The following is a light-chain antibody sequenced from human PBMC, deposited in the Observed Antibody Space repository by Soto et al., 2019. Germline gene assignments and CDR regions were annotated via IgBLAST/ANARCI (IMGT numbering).Light chain of an antibody. Sequence: QSALTQPPSASGSPGQSVTISCTGTGSDVGGNNYVSWYQQHPGKAPKLMIYEVNKRPSWVPDRFSGSKSGNTASLTVSGLQADDEADYYCNSYVGNTNNVVFGGGTKLTVL. CDR2: EVN. CDR1: GSDVGGNNY. CDR3: NSYVGNTNNVV. V-gene: IGLV2-8*01. J-gene: IGLJ2*01.